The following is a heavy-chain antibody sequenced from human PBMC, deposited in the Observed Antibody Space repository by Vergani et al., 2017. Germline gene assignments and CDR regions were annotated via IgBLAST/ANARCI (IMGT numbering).Heavy chain of an antibody. D-gene: IGHD3-3*01. Sequence: QVQLVQSGAEVKKPGASVKVSCTASGYTFTSYGISWVRQAPGQGLEWMGWISAYNGNTNYAQKLQGRVTMTTDKSTRTAYMELRSLRSDDTAVYYCSRLGPPTYYDFWSGSSSGDYWGQGTLVTVSS. V-gene: IGHV1-18*01. CDR2: ISAYNGNT. CDR1: GYTFTSYG. J-gene: IGHJ4*02. CDR3: SRLGPPTYYDFWSGSSSGDY.